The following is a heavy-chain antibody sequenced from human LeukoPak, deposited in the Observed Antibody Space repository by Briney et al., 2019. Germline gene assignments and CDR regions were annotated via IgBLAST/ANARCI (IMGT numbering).Heavy chain of an antibody. Sequence: PGGSLRLSCAASGFTFSDYYMSWIRQAPGKGLEWVSYISSSGSTIYYADSVKGRITISRDNAKNSLYLQTNSLRAEDTAVYYCARATVYDFWSGYYIDYWGQGTLVTVSS. CDR3: ARATVYDFWSGYYIDY. J-gene: IGHJ4*02. CDR1: GFTFSDYY. CDR2: ISSSGSTI. V-gene: IGHV3-11*01. D-gene: IGHD3-3*01.